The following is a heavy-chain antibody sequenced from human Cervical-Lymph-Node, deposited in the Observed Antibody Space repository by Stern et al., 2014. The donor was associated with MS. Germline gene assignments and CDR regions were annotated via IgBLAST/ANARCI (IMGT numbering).Heavy chain of an antibody. CDR3: ARDYGSGDIDYGMDV. J-gene: IGHJ6*02. CDR2: IYYSGNA. CDR1: GGSLSGYY. D-gene: IGHD3-10*01. Sequence: MQLVESGPGLVKPSETLSLRCTVSGGSLSGYYWSWIRQPPGKGLEWIGYIYYSGNANYNSSLKSRATMSVDTSKNQFSLRLSSVTAADTAVYYCARDYGSGDIDYGMDVWGQGTTVIVTS. V-gene: IGHV4-59*01.